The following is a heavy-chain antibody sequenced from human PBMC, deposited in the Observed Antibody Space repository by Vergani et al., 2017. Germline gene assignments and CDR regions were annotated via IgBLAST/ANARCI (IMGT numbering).Heavy chain of an antibody. J-gene: IGHJ3*02. CDR1: GGTFSSYA. D-gene: IGHD3-22*01. CDR2: IIPIFGTA. CDR3: ARASGPYYDSSGYYRGAFDI. V-gene: IGHV1-69*01. Sequence: QVQLVQSGAEVKKPGSSVKVSCKASGGTFSSYAISWVRQAPGQGLEWMGGIIPIFGTANYAQKFQGRVTITADESTSTAYMELSSLRSEDTAVYYCARASGPYYDSSGYYRGAFDIWGQGTMVTVSS.